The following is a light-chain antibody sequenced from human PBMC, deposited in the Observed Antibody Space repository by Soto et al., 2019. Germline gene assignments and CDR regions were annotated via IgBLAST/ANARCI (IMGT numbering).Light chain of an antibody. Sequence: DIQMTQSPSTLSSSVGDRVTITCRASQSIGKLLAWYQQKPGKAPKVMIWDATTLHRGVASRFSGTRSGTEFPIIISFLKPDDFANYYCQQYNGYLTWTFGQGTKVYVK. J-gene: IGKJ1*01. CDR2: DAT. CDR1: QSIGKL. CDR3: QQYNGYLTWT. V-gene: IGKV1-5*01.